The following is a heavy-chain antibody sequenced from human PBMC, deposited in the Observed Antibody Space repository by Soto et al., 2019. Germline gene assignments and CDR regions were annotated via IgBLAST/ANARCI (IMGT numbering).Heavy chain of an antibody. CDR3: ARDVEGIVGFDY. CDR2: IYYSGST. V-gene: IGHV4-31*03. J-gene: IGHJ4*01. CDR1: GGSISSGGYY. Sequence: QVQLQESGPGLVKPSQTLSLTCTVSGGSISSGGYYWSWIRQHPGKGLEWIGYIYYSGSTYYNPSPKSGVTISVGTSKNQFGLKLSSVTAADTAVYYCARDVEGIVGFDYWGHGTLVTVAS. D-gene: IGHD1-26*01.